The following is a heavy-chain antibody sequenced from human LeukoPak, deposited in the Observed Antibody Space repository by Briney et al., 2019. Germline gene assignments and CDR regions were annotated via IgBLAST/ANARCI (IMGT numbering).Heavy chain of an antibody. V-gene: IGHV4-4*09. J-gene: IGHJ4*02. CDR2: INTKGET. D-gene: IGHD2-21*01. Sequence: SETLSLTCTASGVSMSAYQWSWVRHSPEKGLEWIGCINTKGETSYNPSLKSRVTTSVDTSKSQISLRLTSVTAADTAVYYCATSKDAKIAPFDHWGQGAPVTVSS. CDR3: ATSKDAKIAPFDH. CDR1: GVSMSAYQ.